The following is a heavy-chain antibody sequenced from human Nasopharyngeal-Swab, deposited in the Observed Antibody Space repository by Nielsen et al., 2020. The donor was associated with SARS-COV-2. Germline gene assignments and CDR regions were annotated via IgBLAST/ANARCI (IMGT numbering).Heavy chain of an antibody. Sequence: GEPLKISCAASGFTFSSYSMNWVRQAPGKGLEWVSSISSSSSYIYYADSVKGRFTISRDNAKNSLYLQVNSLRAEDTAVYYCARSLRGSSLHYWGQGTLVTVSS. CDR3: ARSLRGSSLHY. CDR1: GFTFSSYS. V-gene: IGHV3-21*01. CDR2: ISSSSSYI. D-gene: IGHD6-6*01. J-gene: IGHJ4*02.